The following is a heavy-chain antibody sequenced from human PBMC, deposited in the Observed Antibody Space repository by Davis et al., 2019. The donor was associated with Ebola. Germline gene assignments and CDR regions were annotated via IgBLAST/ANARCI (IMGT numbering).Heavy chain of an antibody. CDR1: GFTLSTYW. D-gene: IGHD2-15*01. CDR2: INEDETEK. V-gene: IGHV3-7*01. J-gene: IGHJ4*02. Sequence: PGGSLRLSCAASGFTLSTYWMSWVRQAPGKGLEWVANINEDETEKNYVDSVKGRFAISRDNAENSVYLQMNSLRAEDTAVYYCARDANCGGGSCYVYWGQGILVTVSS. CDR3: ARDANCGGGSCYVY.